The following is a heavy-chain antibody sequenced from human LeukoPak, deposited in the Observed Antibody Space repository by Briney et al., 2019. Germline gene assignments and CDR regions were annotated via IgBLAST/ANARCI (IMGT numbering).Heavy chain of an antibody. CDR3: ARADKMQQLVWGPLGY. CDR1: GFTFSSYW. CDR2: IKQDGSEK. Sequence: GGSLRLSCAASGFTFSSYWMTWVRQAPGKGLEWVANIKQDGSEKYYVDSVKGRFTISRDNAKNSLYLQMNSLRAEDTAVYYCARADKMQQLVWGPLGYWGQGTLVTVSS. V-gene: IGHV3-7*01. D-gene: IGHD6-13*01. J-gene: IGHJ4*02.